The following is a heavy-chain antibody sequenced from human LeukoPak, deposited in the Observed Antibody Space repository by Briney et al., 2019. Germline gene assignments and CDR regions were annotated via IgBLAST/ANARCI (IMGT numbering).Heavy chain of an antibody. D-gene: IGHD2-2*01. CDR2: ISWNSGSI. V-gene: IGHV3-9*03. J-gene: IGHJ4*02. CDR1: GFTFDDYA. Sequence: SLRLSCATSGFTFDDYAIHWVRQAPGKGLEWVSGISWNSGSIGYADSVKGRFTISRDNAKNSLYLQMNSLRAEDMALYYCAKGRDTIGYCSSTSCYFDYWGQGTLVTVSS. CDR3: AKGRDTIGYCSSTSCYFDY.